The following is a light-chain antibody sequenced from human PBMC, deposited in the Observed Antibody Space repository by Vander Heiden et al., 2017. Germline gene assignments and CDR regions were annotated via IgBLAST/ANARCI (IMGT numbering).Light chain of an antibody. J-gene: IGLJ1*01. V-gene: IGLV2-8*01. Sequence: QSPLTQLHSESASPGPSVTISCTGASSDIGSYNFVSWYQQYPGKVPRLILFEVDKRPSGVPHRFSGSKSGNTASLTVSGLQAEDEADYYCVSYGGNDNFYVFGTGTALTVL. CDR3: VSYGGNDNFYV. CDR2: EVD. CDR1: SSDIGSYNF.